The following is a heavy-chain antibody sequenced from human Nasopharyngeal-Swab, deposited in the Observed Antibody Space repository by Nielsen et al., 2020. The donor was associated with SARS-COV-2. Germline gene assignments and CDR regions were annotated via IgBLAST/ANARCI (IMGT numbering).Heavy chain of an antibody. V-gene: IGHV3-9*01. CDR1: GFTFDDYA. CDR2: ISWNSGSI. Sequence: GGSLRLSCAASGFTFDDYAMHWVRQAPGKGLEWVSGISWNSGSIGYADSVKGRFTISRDNAKNSLYPQINSLRAEDTALYYCAKEALGYSGYDSNWFDPWGQGTLVTVSS. CDR3: AKEALGYSGYDSNWFDP. J-gene: IGHJ5*02. D-gene: IGHD5-12*01.